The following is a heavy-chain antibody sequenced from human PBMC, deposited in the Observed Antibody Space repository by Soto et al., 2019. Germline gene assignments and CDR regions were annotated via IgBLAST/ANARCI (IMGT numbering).Heavy chain of an antibody. CDR2: INHSGST. D-gene: IGHD5-12*01. V-gene: IGHV4-34*01. CDR3: ARHKSYSGYDLRRDATKPSWFDP. Sequence: QVQLQQWGAGLLKPSETLSLTCAVYGGSFSGYYWSWIRQPPGKGLEWIGEINHSGSTNYNPSLKSRVPISVDPSKNQFALKLSSVTAADTAVYYCARHKSYSGYDLRRDATKPSWFDPWGQGTLVTVSS. CDR1: GGSFSGYY. J-gene: IGHJ5*02.